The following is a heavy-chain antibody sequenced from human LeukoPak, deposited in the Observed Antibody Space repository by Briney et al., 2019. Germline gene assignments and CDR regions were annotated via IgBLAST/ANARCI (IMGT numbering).Heavy chain of an antibody. Sequence: ASVKVSCKASGYTFTSYDINWVRQATGQGLEWMGWMNPNSGNTGYAQKFQGRVTITRNTSISTAYMELSSLRSEDTAVYYCARVYGYNGDDAFDIWGQGTMVTVSS. J-gene: IGHJ3*02. CDR2: MNPNSGNT. V-gene: IGHV1-8*03. CDR3: ARVYGYNGDDAFDI. CDR1: GYTFTSYD. D-gene: IGHD5-24*01.